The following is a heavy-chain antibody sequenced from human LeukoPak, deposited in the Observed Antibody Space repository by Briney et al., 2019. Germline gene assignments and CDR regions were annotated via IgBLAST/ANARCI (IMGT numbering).Heavy chain of an antibody. V-gene: IGHV3-30*02. CDR1: GFTFSSYG. CDR3: AKGPVGATAYFDY. CDR2: IRHDGSNK. D-gene: IGHD1-26*01. Sequence: GGSLRLSCAASGFTFSSYGMHWVRQAPGKGLEWVAFIRHDGSNKYYADSVKGRFTISRDNSKNTLYLQMNSLRAEDTAVYYCAKGPVGATAYFDYWGQGTLVTVSS. J-gene: IGHJ4*02.